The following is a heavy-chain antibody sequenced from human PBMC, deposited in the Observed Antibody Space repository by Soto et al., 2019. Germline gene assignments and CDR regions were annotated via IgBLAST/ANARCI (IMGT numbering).Heavy chain of an antibody. V-gene: IGHV1-69*01. CDR2: IIPVFGTA. CDR1: GGVFRNYA. D-gene: IGHD1-26*01. Sequence: QVQLVQSGAEVKKPGSSVKVSCKASGGVFRNYAINWARQAPGQGLEWMGGIIPVFGTADYPQKFQGRVTITADESTTTAYMELTSLKTEVTAVYFCARDRWGSYSFDSWGQGTLVTVAS. CDR3: ARDRWGSYSFDS. J-gene: IGHJ5*01.